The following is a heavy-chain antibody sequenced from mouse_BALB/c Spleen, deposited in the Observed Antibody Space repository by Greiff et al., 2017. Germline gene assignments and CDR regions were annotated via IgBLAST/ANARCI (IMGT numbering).Heavy chain of an antibody. CDR2: IRNKANGYTT. V-gene: IGHV7-3*02. J-gene: IGHJ2*01. CDR3: ARDKRYYFDY. CDR1: GFTFTDYY. Sequence: DVMLVESGGGLVQPGGSLRLSCATSGFTFTDYYMSWVRQPPGKALEWLGFIRNKANGYTTEYSASVKGRFTISRDNSQSILYLQMNTLRAEDSATYYCARDKRYYFDYWGQGTTLTVSS.